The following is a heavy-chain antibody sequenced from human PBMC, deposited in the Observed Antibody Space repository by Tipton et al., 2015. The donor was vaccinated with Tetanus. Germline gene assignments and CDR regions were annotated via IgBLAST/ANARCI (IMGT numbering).Heavy chain of an antibody. D-gene: IGHD6-19*01. CDR1: GGSFSGYY. CDR3: ARVSVAFDY. Sequence: TLSLTCAVYGGSFSGYYWSWIRQPPGKGLEWIGEINHSGSTNYNPSLKSRVTISVDTSKNQFSLKLSSVTAADTAVYYCARVSVAFDYWDQGTLVTVSS. V-gene: IGHV4-34*01. CDR2: INHSGST. J-gene: IGHJ4*02.